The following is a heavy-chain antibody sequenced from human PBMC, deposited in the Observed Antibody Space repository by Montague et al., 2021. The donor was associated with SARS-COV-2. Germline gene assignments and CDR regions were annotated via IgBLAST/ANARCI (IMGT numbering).Heavy chain of an antibody. CDR1: GFPFRIYA. D-gene: IGHD3-16*01. J-gene: IGHJ4*02. CDR3: VKDYCYPNTVCSGVFFDD. Sequence: SLILSCAASGFPFRIYAMSWVRQAPVEGLEWVSGIIEPGGAALYXDSVKGRFTIFRDRSTDKLYLQMNSLRAEDTALYYYVKDYCYPNTVCSGVFFDDWGQGILVTVSS. V-gene: IGHV3-23*01. CDR2: IIEPGGAA.